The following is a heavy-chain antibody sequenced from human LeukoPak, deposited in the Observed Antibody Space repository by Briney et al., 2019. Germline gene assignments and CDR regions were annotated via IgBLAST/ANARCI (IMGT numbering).Heavy chain of an antibody. V-gene: IGHV1-46*01. CDR1: GYTFTSYY. D-gene: IGHD4-17*01. CDR3: ARDRGGDYGRGRYYYYYYMDV. J-gene: IGHJ6*03. CDR2: INPSGGST. Sequence: ASAKVSCKASGYTFTSYYMHWVRQAPGQGLEWMGIINPSGGSTSYAQKFQGRVTMTRDTSTSTVYMELSSLRSEDTAVYYCARDRGGDYGRGRYYYYYYMDVWGKGTTVTVSS.